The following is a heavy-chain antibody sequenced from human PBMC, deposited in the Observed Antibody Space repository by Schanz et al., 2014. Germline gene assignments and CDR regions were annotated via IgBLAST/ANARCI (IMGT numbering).Heavy chain of an antibody. J-gene: IGHJ6*03. D-gene: IGHD2-2*01. V-gene: IGHV4-59*01. CDR3: ARQGIGYQHGRCYYYMDV. Sequence: QLQLQESGPGLVKPSETLSLTCTVSGGSISSYYWSWIRQPPGKGLEWIGYIYYSGDTNYNPSLKSRVTISGDTSKNQFSLNLISVTAADTAVYYCARQGIGYQHGRCYYYMDVWGRGTTVTVSS. CDR2: IYYSGDT. CDR1: GGSISSYY.